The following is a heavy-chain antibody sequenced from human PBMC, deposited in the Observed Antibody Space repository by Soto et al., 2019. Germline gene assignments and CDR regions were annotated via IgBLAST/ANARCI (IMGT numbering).Heavy chain of an antibody. Sequence: PSESLSLTCAVYGVTVNGYDLNWIRQPPGKGLEWIGAINHTGGTHYTPSLKSRVTMSVDKSKNQFSLRMSSVTAADTAIYYCANRITVFAVLIPPFDPWGQGTQVTVSS. J-gene: IGHJ5*02. CDR1: GVTVNGYD. CDR3: ANRITVFAVLIPPFDP. V-gene: IGHV4-34*08. D-gene: IGHD3-3*01. CDR2: INHTGGT.